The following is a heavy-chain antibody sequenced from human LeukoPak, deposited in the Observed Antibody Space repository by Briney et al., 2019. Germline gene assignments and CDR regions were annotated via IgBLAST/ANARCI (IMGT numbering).Heavy chain of an antibody. Sequence: SVKVSCKASGATFSSYTINWVRQAPGQGLEWMGGIIPILRTTNYAQKFQGGVTITTDESTTTVYMELSRLRSEDTAVYYCAGMVFGYCASSSCYWKQFDYWGQGTLATVSS. D-gene: IGHD2-2*01. CDR3: AGMVFGYCASSSCYWKQFDY. V-gene: IGHV1-69*16. CDR1: GATFSSYT. CDR2: IIPILRTT. J-gene: IGHJ4*02.